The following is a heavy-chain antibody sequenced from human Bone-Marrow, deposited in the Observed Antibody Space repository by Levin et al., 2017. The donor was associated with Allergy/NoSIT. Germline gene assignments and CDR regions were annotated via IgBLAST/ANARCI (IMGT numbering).Heavy chain of an antibody. CDR3: ARDRVTTNWYFDL. V-gene: IGHV3-74*01. J-gene: IGHJ2*01. CDR1: GFNFSSYW. CDR2: INRDGSST. Sequence: AASVKVSCSASGFNFSSYWMHWVRQAPGKGLVWVSRINRDGSSTSYADSVKGRFTISRDNAKNTLYLHMNSLRAEDTSVYYCARDRVTTNWYFDLWSRGTLVTVSS. D-gene: IGHD4-17*01.